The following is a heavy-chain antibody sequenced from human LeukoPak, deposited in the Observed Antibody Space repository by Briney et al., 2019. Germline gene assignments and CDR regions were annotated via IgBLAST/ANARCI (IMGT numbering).Heavy chain of an antibody. CDR2: ISAYNGNT. J-gene: IGHJ4*02. V-gene: IGHV1-18*01. CDR3: ARNALVYYDSSGSHFDY. Sequence: ASVTVSCKASGYTFTSYGISWVRQAPGQGLEWMGWISAYNGNTNYAQKLQGRVTMTTDTSTSTAYMELRSLRSDDTAVYYCARNALVYYDSSGSHFDYWGQGTLVTVSS. CDR1: GYTFTSYG. D-gene: IGHD3-22*01.